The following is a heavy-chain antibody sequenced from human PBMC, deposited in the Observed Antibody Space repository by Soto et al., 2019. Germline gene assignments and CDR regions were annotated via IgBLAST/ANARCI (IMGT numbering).Heavy chain of an antibody. J-gene: IGHJ6*02. D-gene: IGHD2-15*01. CDR2: IIPIFRTA. CDR3: ASVETQRYYYGMDV. Sequence: SVKVSCKASGGTFSSYAISWVRQTPGQGLEWMGGIIPIFRTADYAQKFQGRVTITADESTSTAYMELSSLRSEDTAVYYCASVETQRYYYGMDVWGQRTTVTVSS. V-gene: IGHV1-69*13. CDR1: GGTFSSYA.